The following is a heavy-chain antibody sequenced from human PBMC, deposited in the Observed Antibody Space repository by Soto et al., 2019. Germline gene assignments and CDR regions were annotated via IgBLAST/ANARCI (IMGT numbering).Heavy chain of an antibody. CDR3: ARDLRWPDY. Sequence: EVQLVESGGGLVQPGGSLRLSCAGSGFTFTSFSMNWVRQAPGKGLEWVSYIGSTRNTTYYADSVKGRFTISRDNAKNSLYLQMNSLCAEDTAVYYCARDLRWPDYWGQGTLVTVSS. J-gene: IGHJ4*02. V-gene: IGHV3-48*01. D-gene: IGHD4-17*01. CDR1: GFTFTSFS. CDR2: IGSTRNTT.